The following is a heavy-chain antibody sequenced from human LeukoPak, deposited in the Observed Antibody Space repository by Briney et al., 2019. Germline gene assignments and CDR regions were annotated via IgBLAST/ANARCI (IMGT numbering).Heavy chain of an antibody. V-gene: IGHV1-2*02. CDR3: ARANWYSSNWFDP. J-gene: IGHJ5*02. CDR1: GYTFTGYY. CDR2: INPNSGGT. D-gene: IGHD6-13*01. Sequence: ASVKVSCKASGYTFTGYYMHWVRQAPGQGLEWMGWINPNSGGTNYAQKFQGRVTITRDTSISTAYMELSRLRSDDTAVYYCARANWYSSNWFDPWGQGTLVTVSS.